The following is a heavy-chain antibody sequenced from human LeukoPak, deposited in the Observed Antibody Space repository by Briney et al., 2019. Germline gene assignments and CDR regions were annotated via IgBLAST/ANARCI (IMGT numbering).Heavy chain of an antibody. D-gene: IGHD3-22*01. J-gene: IGHJ4*02. CDR3: ARGQSSGYYYDY. V-gene: IGHV4-30-2*01. CDR2: IYHSGST. CDR1: GGSISSGGYS. Sequence: PSQTLSLTCAVSGGSISSGGYSWSWTRQPPGKGLEWIGYIYHSGSTYYNPSLKSRVTISVDRSKNQFSLKLSSVTAADTAVYYCARGQSSGYYYDYWGQGTLVTVSS.